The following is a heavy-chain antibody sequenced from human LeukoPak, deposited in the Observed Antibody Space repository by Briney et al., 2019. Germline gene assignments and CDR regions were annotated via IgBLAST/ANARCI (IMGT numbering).Heavy chain of an antibody. Sequence: GGSLGLSCVVSGFTFNRCWMNWVRQAPGKGLEWVAHINPDGRDTYYVDSVKGRFTISRDNAQNSMYLQMNSLRVEDTAVYYCTSWGDTTAEYFQRWGQGTLVTVSS. CDR3: TSWGDTTAEYFQR. V-gene: IGHV3-7*01. CDR2: INPDGRDT. D-gene: IGHD2-21*02. CDR1: GFTFNRCW. J-gene: IGHJ1*01.